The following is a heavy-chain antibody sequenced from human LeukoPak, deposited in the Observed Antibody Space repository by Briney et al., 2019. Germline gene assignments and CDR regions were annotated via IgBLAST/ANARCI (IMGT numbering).Heavy chain of an antibody. D-gene: IGHD6-19*01. CDR1: GYTFTSYY. V-gene: IGHV1-46*01. CDR3: ASGSGWYVTNY. Sequence: GASVKVSCKASGYTFTSYYMHWVRQAPGQGLEWMGIINPSGGSTNYAQTFQGRVTMTRDMSTSTVYMELSSLRSEDTDVYYCASGSGWYVTNYWGQGTLVTVSS. J-gene: IGHJ4*02. CDR2: INPSGGST.